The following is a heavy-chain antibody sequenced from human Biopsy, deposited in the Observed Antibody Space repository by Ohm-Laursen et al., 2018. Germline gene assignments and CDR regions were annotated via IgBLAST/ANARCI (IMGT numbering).Heavy chain of an antibody. CDR3: ARPTNARAGGAPFDI. J-gene: IGHJ3*02. V-gene: IGHV3-33*01. D-gene: IGHD1-1*01. CDR1: GFSFSSYG. CDR2: LWYDGTNK. Sequence: SLRLSCTAFGFSFSSYGMHWVRQAPGKGLEWAAVLWYDGTNKYYADSVKGRFTISRDNSKNTLYLQMNSLRAEDTAMYYCARPTNARAGGAPFDIWGQGTMVTVSS.